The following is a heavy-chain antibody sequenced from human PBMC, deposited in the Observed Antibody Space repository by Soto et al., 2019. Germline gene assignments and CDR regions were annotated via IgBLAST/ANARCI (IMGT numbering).Heavy chain of an antibody. D-gene: IGHD6-19*01. CDR2: ISSSGSTI. CDR1: GFTFSSYE. J-gene: IGHJ4*02. Sequence: PGGSLRLSCAASGFTFSSYEMNWVRQAPGKGLEWVSYISSSGSTIYYADSVKGRFTISRDNAKNSLYLQMNSLRAEDTAVYYCARDKKPKPRSGWYDFVDYWGQGTLVTVSS. V-gene: IGHV3-48*03. CDR3: ARDKKPKPRSGWYDFVDY.